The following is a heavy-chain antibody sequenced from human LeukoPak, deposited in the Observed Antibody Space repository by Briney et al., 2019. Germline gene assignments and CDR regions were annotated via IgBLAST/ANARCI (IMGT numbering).Heavy chain of an antibody. CDR2: ISSSSSYI. CDR1: GFTFSSYS. V-gene: IGHV3-21*01. CDR3: ARAYAIPDAFDI. Sequence: GGSLRLSCAASGFTFSSYSMNWVRQAPGKGLEWVSSISSSSSYIYYADSVKGRFTIPRDNAKNSLYLQMNSLRAEDTAVYYCARAYAIPDAFDIWGQGTMVTVSS. J-gene: IGHJ3*02. D-gene: IGHD2-21*01.